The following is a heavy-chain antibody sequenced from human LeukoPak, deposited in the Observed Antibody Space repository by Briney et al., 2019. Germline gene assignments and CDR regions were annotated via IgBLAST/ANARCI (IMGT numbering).Heavy chain of an antibody. CDR3: AKEITAGYYDSSGAFDY. D-gene: IGHD3-22*01. Sequence: GGSLRLPCAASGFTFSSYAMSWVRQAPGKGLEWVSAISGSGGSTYYADSVKGRFTISRDNSKNTLYLQMNSLRAEDTAVYYCAKEITAGYYDSSGAFDYWGQGTLVTVSS. CDR1: GFTFSSYA. J-gene: IGHJ4*02. CDR2: ISGSGGST. V-gene: IGHV3-23*01.